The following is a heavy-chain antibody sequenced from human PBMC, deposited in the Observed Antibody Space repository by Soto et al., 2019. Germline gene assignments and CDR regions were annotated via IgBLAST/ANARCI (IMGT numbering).Heavy chain of an antibody. CDR3: ARNVRYYIDY. V-gene: IGHV4-4*02. CDR2: IYHSGNT. Sequence: QVLLQESGPGLVKPSGTLSLTCAVSGGSISSGNWWSWVRQSPGQELEWIGEIYHSGNTKYNPSLKSRVTISVDNSENQLSLSLNSVTAADTAVYYCARNVRYYIDYWGQGTLVTVSS. J-gene: IGHJ4*02. CDR1: GGSISSGNW.